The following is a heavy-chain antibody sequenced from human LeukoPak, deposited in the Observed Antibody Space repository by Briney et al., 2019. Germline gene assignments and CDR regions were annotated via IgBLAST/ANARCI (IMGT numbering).Heavy chain of an antibody. CDR2: ISGSGGST. J-gene: IGHJ2*01. CDR1: GFTFSSYA. Sequence: GGSLRLSCAASGFTFSSYAMSWVRQAPGKGLEWVSAISGSGGSTYYVDSVKGRFTISRDNSKNTLYLQMNSLRAEDTAVYYCAKDLSSSTYWYFDLWGRGTLVTVSS. CDR3: AKDLSSSTYWYFDL. V-gene: IGHV3-23*01. D-gene: IGHD5/OR15-5a*01.